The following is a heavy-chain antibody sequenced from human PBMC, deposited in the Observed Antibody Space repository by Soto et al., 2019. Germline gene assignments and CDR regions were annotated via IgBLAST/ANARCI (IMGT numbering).Heavy chain of an antibody. CDR3: ERTGDFWSGAQGYNWFDT. V-gene: IGHV4-59*08. CDR2: IYYSGST. J-gene: IGHJ5*02. D-gene: IGHD3-3*01. Sequence: SGTLSLTCTVSGGSISSYYWSWIRQPPGKGLEWIGYIYYSGSTNYNPSLKSRVTISVDTSKNQFSLKLSSVTAADTVVYYCERTGDFWSGAQGYNWFDTWGQGTLVTVS. CDR1: GGSISSYY.